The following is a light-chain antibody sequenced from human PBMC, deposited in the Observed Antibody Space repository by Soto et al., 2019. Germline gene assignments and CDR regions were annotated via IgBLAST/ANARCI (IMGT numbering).Light chain of an antibody. CDR2: AAS. V-gene: IGKV1-39*01. CDR1: ETTALY. CDR3: QQSYNTPFT. Sequence: DIEMTQSPPSLSASVGDRVTITCRARETTALYLNWYQQKPGKAPKLLIRAASRLETGVPARFSGSGSGTAFTLTITALQPEDVATYYCQQSYNTPFTVGTGTTVDV. J-gene: IGKJ3*01.